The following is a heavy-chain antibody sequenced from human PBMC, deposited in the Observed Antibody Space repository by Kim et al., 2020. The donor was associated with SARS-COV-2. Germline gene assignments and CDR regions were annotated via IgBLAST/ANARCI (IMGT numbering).Heavy chain of an antibody. V-gene: IGHV3-15*01. D-gene: IGHD3-9*01. J-gene: IGHJ4*02. CDR3: VTYFGTN. Sequence: GGSLRLSCAASGFTLTNAWMHWVRQAPGKGLECVGRLKSKSGGGTPDYAAPGKGSFIISSDESKNTLYLQMNSLKTEDTAMYYCVTYFGTNWCQGTLVTV. CDR2: LKSKSGGGTP. CDR1: GFTLTNAW.